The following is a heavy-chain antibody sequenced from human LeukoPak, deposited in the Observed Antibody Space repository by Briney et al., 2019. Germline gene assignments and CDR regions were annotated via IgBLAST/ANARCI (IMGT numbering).Heavy chain of an antibody. CDR2: IYYTGST. Sequence: PSETLSLTCTVSGDSIGSSNYYWGWIRQPPGKGLEWIGSIYYTGSTYYNPSLKSRVTISVDTSKNQFSLKLSSVTVADTAVYYCSRRAPMATYYWGQGTLVTVSS. J-gene: IGHJ4*02. D-gene: IGHD3-10*01. CDR3: SRRAPMATYY. CDR1: GDSIGSSNYY. V-gene: IGHV4-39*01.